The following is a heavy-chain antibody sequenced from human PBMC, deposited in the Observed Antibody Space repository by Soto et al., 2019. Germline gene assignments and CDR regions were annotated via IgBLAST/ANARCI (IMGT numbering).Heavy chain of an antibody. Sequence: QVQLQESGPGLVKPSETLSLTCTVSGGSISSDYWSWIRQPPGKGLEWIGYIYYSGSTYYNPSLKSRVTISVDTSKNQFSLKLSSVTAADTAVYYCARGRDTELWLYPIDYWGQGTLVTVSS. V-gene: IGHV4-59*12. J-gene: IGHJ4*02. CDR1: GGSISSDY. D-gene: IGHD3-16*01. CDR2: IYYSGST. CDR3: ARGRDTELWLYPIDY.